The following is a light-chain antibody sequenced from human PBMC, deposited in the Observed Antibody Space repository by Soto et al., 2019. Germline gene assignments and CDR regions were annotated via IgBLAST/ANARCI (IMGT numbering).Light chain of an antibody. CDR1: QSIDSW. CDR3: QQYKSYPWT. CDR2: KAS. Sequence: DIQMTQSPATMSASVGDRVTITCRASQSIDSWLAWYQQKPGKAPKFLMYKASNLDSGVPSRFSGSGSETEFTLTISSLQPDDFATYYCQQYKSYPWTFGQGTKLEFK. V-gene: IGKV1-5*03. J-gene: IGKJ1*01.